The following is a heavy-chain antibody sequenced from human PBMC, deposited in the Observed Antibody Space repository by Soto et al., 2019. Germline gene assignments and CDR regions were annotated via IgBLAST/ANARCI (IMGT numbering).Heavy chain of an antibody. CDR1: GFTFSSYA. CDR3: AKGPAYGDYVIFLNYFDF. J-gene: IGHJ4*01. D-gene: IGHD4-17*01. Sequence: GGSLRLSCAASGFTFSSYAMSWVRQAPGKGLEWVSAISGSGGSTYYADSVKGRFTISRDNSKNTLYLQMNSLRAEDTAVYYCAKGPAYGDYVIFLNYFDFWGHGTLVTVSS. V-gene: IGHV3-23*01. CDR2: ISGSGGST.